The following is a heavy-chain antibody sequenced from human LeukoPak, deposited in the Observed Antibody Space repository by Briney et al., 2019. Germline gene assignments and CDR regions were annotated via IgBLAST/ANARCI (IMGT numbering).Heavy chain of an antibody. CDR3: ARDGYSSSHYYYYYGMDV. V-gene: IGHV3-30-3*01. D-gene: IGHD6-6*01. Sequence: GGSLRLSCAASGFTFSSYAMHWVRQAPGKGLEWVAVIAYDGSNKYYADSVKGRFTISRDNSKNTLYLQMNSLRAEDTAVYYCARDGYSSSHYYYYYGMDVWGQGTTVTVSS. J-gene: IGHJ6*02. CDR2: IAYDGSNK. CDR1: GFTFSSYA.